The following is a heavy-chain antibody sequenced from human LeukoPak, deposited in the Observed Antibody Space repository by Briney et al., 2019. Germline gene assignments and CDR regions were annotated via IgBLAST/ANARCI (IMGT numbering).Heavy chain of an antibody. CDR3: ATSTYTSGWYFDL. Sequence: PSETLSLTCAVSGGSFSAHYRTWIREPPGKGLQWVGEIHPSGITNYTPSLKSRVTISVDTSQNQFSLKLTSVTAADTAVYCCATSTYTSGWYFDLWGRGTLVTVSS. V-gene: IGHV4-34*01. CDR2: IHPSGIT. D-gene: IGHD6-19*01. J-gene: IGHJ2*01. CDR1: GGSFSAHY.